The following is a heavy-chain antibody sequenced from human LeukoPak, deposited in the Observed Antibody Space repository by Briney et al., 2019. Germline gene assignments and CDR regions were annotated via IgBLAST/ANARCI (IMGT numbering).Heavy chain of an antibody. J-gene: IGHJ3*02. CDR3: AKLGLRLDDAFDI. Sequence: GGSLRLSCAAPGFTFSSYAMSWVRQAPGKGLEWVSAISGSGGSTYYADSVKGRFTISRDNSKNTLYLQMNSLRAEDTAVYYCAKLGLRLDDAFDIWGQGTMVTVSS. D-gene: IGHD5/OR15-5a*01. CDR2: ISGSGGST. V-gene: IGHV3-23*01. CDR1: GFTFSSYA.